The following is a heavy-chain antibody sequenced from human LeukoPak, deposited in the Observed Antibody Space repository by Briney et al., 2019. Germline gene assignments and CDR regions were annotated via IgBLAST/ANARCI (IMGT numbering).Heavy chain of an antibody. CDR2: INPNSGGT. D-gene: IGHD5-18*01. J-gene: IGHJ4*02. CDR3: ARLPRSGYSYGSDY. CDR1: GYTFTGYY. V-gene: IGHV1-2*06. Sequence: GASVKVSCKASGYTFTGYYMHCVRQAPGQGLEWMGRINPNSGGTNYAQKFQGRVTMTRDTSISTAYMELSRLRSDDTAVYYCARLPRSGYSYGSDYWGQGTLVTVSS.